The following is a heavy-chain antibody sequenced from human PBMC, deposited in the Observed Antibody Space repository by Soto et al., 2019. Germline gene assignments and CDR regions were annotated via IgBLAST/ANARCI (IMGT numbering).Heavy chain of an antibody. V-gene: IGHV4-34*01. J-gene: IGHJ6*03. D-gene: IGHD3-10*01. CDR3: ARGRPLYGSGSYFYYYYMDV. CDR1: GGSFSGYY. Sequence: SETLSLTCAVYGGSFSGYYWSWIRQPPGKGLEWIGEINHSGSTNYNPSLKSRVNISVDTSKNQFSLKLSSVTAADTAVYYCARGRPLYGSGSYFYYYYMDVWGKGTTVTVSS. CDR2: INHSGST.